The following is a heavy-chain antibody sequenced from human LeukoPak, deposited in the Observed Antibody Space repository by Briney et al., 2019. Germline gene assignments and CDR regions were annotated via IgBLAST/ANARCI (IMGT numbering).Heavy chain of an antibody. V-gene: IGHV4-59*01. D-gene: IGHD1-26*01. J-gene: IGHJ4*02. CDR3: ARVGIVGATLGFDY. CDR1: GGSISSYY. CDR2: VYYSGSG. Sequence: SETLSLTCTVSGGSISSYYWSWIRQPSGKGLEWIGYVYYSGSGNYNPSLKSRVTMSVDTSKNQFSLKLNSVTAADTAVYYCARVGIVGATLGFDYWGQGILVTVSA.